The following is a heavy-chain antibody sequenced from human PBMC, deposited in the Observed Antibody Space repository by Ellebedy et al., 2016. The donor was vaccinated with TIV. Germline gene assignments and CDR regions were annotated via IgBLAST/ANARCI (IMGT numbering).Heavy chain of an antibody. CDR2: IYYSGST. J-gene: IGHJ5*02. CDR3: ARAKAVAADWFDP. CDR1: GGSISSYY. V-gene: IGHV4-59*01. D-gene: IGHD6-19*01. Sequence: PSETLSLTCTVSGGSISSYYWSWIRQPPGKGLEWIGYIYYSGSTNYNPSLKSRVTISVDTSKNQFSLKLSSVTPADTAVYYCARAKAVAADWFDPWGQGTLVTVSS.